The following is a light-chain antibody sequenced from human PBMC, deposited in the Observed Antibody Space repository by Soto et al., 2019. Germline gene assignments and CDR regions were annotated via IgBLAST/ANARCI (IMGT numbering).Light chain of an antibody. CDR3: QQSCSTPIT. CDR2: AAS. V-gene: IGKV1-39*01. Sequence: DIQMTQSPSSLSASVGDRVTITCRASQSISSYLNWYQQKPGKAPKLLIYAASSLQSGVPSRFSGRGSGTEFTLTISSLQPEEFATYYCQQSCSTPITFGQGTRLEIK. CDR1: QSISSY. J-gene: IGKJ5*01.